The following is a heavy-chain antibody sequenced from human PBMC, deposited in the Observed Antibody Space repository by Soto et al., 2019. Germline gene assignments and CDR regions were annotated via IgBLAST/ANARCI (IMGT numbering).Heavy chain of an antibody. Sequence: LRLSCEAAGFTFSSYAMHCVRQAPGKGLEWVAVISYDGSNKYYADSVKGRFTISRDNSKNTLYLQMNSLRAEDTAVYYCARDMLSSNWNLDYWGQGTLVTVSS. CDR1: GFTFSSYA. CDR2: ISYDGSNK. CDR3: ARDMLSSNWNLDY. D-gene: IGHD1-1*01. V-gene: IGHV3-30-3*01. J-gene: IGHJ4*02.